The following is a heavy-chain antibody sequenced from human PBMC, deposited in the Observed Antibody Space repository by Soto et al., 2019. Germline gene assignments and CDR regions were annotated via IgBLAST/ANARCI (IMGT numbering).Heavy chain of an antibody. CDR1: GGTFSSYA. D-gene: IGHD6-6*01. CDR2: IIPIFGTA. CDR3: AAQLVRSYYYYGMDV. V-gene: IGHV1-69*13. J-gene: IGHJ6*02. Sequence: ASVKVSCKASGGTFSSYAISWVRQAPGQGLEWMGGIIPIFGTANYAQKFQGRVTITADGSTSTAYMELSSLRSEDTAVYYCAAQLVRSYYYYGMDVWGQGTTVTVSS.